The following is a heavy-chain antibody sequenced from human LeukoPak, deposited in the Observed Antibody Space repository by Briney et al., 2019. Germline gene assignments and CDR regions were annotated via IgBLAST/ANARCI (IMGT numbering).Heavy chain of an antibody. J-gene: IGHJ4*02. D-gene: IGHD6-19*01. Sequence: GGFLRLSCAASGLTFSTYSMTWVRQGPGKGLEWVSSIFNSGAKTFYADSVKGRFTISRDNSKNTLYLQMNSLRVEDTAVYYCAKDVVPDSGWDLDYWGQGTLVTVSS. CDR1: GLTFSTYS. V-gene: IGHV3-23*01. CDR2: IFNSGAKT. CDR3: AKDVVPDSGWDLDY.